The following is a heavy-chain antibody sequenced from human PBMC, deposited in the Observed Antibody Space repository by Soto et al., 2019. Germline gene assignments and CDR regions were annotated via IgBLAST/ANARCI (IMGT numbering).Heavy chain of an antibody. V-gene: IGHV3-23*01. J-gene: IGHJ6*02. CDR2: ISGSGGST. CDR1: GFTFSSYA. Sequence: PVGSLRLSCAASGFTFSSYAMSWVRQAPGKGLEWVSAISGSGGSTYYADSVKGRFTISRDNSKNTLYLQMNSLRAEDTAVYYCAKYLGDIVVVPAAIRNYYYYGMDVWGQGTTVTVSS. CDR3: AKYLGDIVVVPAAIRNYYYYGMDV. D-gene: IGHD2-2*02.